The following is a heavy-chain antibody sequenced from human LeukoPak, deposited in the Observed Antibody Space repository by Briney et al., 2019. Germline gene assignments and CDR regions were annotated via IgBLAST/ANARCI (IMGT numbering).Heavy chain of an antibody. CDR2: ISSSGSTI. CDR3: ARVHPPSDYDSSGYYYDHFAFDI. D-gene: IGHD3-22*01. Sequence: GGSLRLSCAASGFTFSDYYMSWIRQAPGKGLEWVSYISSSGSTIYYADSVKGRFTISRDNAKNSLYLQMNSLRAEDTAVYYCARVHPPSDYDSSGYYYDHFAFDIWGQGTMVTVSS. V-gene: IGHV3-11*01. J-gene: IGHJ3*02. CDR1: GFTFSDYY.